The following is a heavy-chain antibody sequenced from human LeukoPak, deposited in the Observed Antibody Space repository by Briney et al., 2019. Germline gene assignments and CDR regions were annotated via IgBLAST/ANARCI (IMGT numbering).Heavy chain of an antibody. J-gene: IGHJ4*02. CDR3: VKDFGRVRGTPDS. D-gene: IGHD3-16*01. Sequence: GGSLRLPCSASGFVFSIYTMYWVRQAPGKGPEYVSTISGSGNGFSIYYADSVKGRFTISRDDSKSILYLQMNGLRSEDTAVYYCVKDFGRVRGTPDSWGQGTLVTVSS. CDR2: ISGSGNGFSI. CDR1: GFVFSIYT. V-gene: IGHV3-64D*06.